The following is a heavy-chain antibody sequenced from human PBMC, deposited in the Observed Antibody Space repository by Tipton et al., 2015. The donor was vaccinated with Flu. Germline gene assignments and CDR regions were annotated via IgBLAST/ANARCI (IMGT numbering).Heavy chain of an antibody. D-gene: IGHD6-13*01. Sequence: TLSLTCTVSGGSIGSFYWNWIRQAPGKGLEWIGNIHYSGSPHYNPSLKSRVTISVDTSKNQFSLRLSSVTAADTAVYYCARGLYSSSWSAFDIWGQGTMVTVSS. J-gene: IGHJ3*02. CDR2: IHYSGSP. CDR1: GGSIGSFY. CDR3: ARGLYSSSWSAFDI. V-gene: IGHV4-59*04.